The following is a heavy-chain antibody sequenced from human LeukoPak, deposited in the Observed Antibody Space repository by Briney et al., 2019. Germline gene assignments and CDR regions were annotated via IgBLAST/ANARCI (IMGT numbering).Heavy chain of an antibody. CDR3: ASLGEMGATRGGDYYYYGMDV. V-gene: IGHV3-30-3*01. CDR2: ISYDGSNK. D-gene: IGHD1-26*01. Sequence: PGGSLRLSCAASGFTFSSYAMHWVRQAPGKGLEWVAVISYDGSNKYYADSVKGRFTISRDNSKNTLYLQMNSLRAEDTAVYYCASLGEMGATRGGDYYYYGMDVWGQGTTVTVSS. CDR1: GFTFSSYA. J-gene: IGHJ6*02.